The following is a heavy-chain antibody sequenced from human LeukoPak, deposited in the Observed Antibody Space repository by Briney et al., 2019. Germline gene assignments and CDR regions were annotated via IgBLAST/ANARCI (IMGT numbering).Heavy chain of an antibody. CDR3: ARRLVVVAAGGDY. D-gene: IGHD2-15*01. CDR1: GFTFSSYS. Sequence: GGSLRLSCAASGFTFSSYSMNWVRQAPGKGLEWVSSISSSSSYIYYADSVKGRFTISRDNAKNSLSLQMNSLRAEDTAVYYCARRLVVVAAGGDYCGQGTLVSVSS. V-gene: IGHV3-21*01. J-gene: IGHJ4*02. CDR2: ISSSSSYI.